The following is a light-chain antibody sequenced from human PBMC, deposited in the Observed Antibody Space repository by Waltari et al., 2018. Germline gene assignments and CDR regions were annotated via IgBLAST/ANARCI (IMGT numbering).Light chain of an antibody. J-gene: IGLJ2*01. V-gene: IGLV2-8*01. CDR1: SSDFGGYNY. Sequence: QSALTQPPSASGSPGQSVTIPCTGTSSDFGGYNYVPWSQQYPGKAPKRLIYEVSKRPSGVPERFSGSKSGNTASLTVSGLRAEDEADYYCSSYAASIPFGGGTKLTVL. CDR2: EVS. CDR3: SSYAASIP.